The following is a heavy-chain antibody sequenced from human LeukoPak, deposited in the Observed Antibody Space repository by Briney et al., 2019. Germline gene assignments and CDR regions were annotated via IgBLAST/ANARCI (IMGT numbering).Heavy chain of an antibody. V-gene: IGHV3-20*04. CDR2: IKWDGGST. J-gene: IGHJ4*02. CDR1: GFTFDDYG. D-gene: IGHD3-22*01. Sequence: PWGSLRLSCAASGFTFDDYGMSWVRPAPGKGLEWVCGIKWDGGSTGYADSVKGRCTISRDNAKNSLYLQMNSLRAEDTAFYYCARDMGSGYFFAEGYWGQGTLVTVSS. CDR3: ARDMGSGYFFAEGY.